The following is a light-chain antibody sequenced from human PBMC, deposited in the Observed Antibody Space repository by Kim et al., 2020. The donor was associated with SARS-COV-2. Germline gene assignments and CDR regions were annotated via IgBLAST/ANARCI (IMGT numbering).Light chain of an antibody. J-gene: IGLJ3*02. V-gene: IGLV3-19*01. Sequence: SSELTQDPAVSVALGQTVRITCQGDSLRSYYGSWYQQKPGQAPVLVIYGKNNRPSGIPDRFSGSSSGNTASLTITGAQAEDEADYYCYSRDSSGNHWVFGGGTQLTVL. CDR2: GKN. CDR3: YSRDSSGNHWV. CDR1: SLRSYY.